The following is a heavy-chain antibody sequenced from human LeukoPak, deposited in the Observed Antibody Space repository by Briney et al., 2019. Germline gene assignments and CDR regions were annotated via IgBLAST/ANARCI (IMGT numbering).Heavy chain of an antibody. V-gene: IGHV1-69*13. D-gene: IGHD2-2*01. Sequence: SVKVSCKASGGTFSSYAISWVRQAPGQGLEWMGGIIPIFGTADYAQKFQGRVAITADESTSTAYMELGSLRSEDTAVYYCARATDRDCSSTSCYAEPYYYYYGMDVWGQGTTVTVSS. CDR1: GGTFSSYA. CDR2: IIPIFGTA. CDR3: ARATDRDCSSTSCYAEPYYYYYGMDV. J-gene: IGHJ6*02.